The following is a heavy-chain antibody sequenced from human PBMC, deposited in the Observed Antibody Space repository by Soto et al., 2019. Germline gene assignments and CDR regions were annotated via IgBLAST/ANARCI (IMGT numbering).Heavy chain of an antibody. Sequence: GGSLRLSCAASGFTFSSYGMHWVRQAPGKGLEWVAVISYDGSNKYYADSVKGRFTISRDNSKNTLYLQMNSLRAEDTAVYYCAKGLYTMKGNWFDPWGQGTLVTVSS. CDR1: GFTFSSYG. J-gene: IGHJ5*02. D-gene: IGHD3-22*01. CDR2: ISYDGSNK. CDR3: AKGLYTMKGNWFDP. V-gene: IGHV3-30*18.